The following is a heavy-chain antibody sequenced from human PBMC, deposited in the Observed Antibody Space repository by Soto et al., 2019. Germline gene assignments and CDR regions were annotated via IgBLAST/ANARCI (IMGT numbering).Heavy chain of an antibody. Sequence: PSETLSLTCSVSGDSIRSSSYYWGWIRQPPGKGLEWIGGIYYSGSTYYNPSLKSRVTISVDTSKNQFSLKLSSVTAADTAVYYCARQRGYCSGGSCYPKDWFDPWGQGTLVTVSS. J-gene: IGHJ5*02. V-gene: IGHV4-39*01. CDR1: GDSIRSSSYY. CDR3: ARQRGYCSGGSCYPKDWFDP. CDR2: IYYSGST. D-gene: IGHD2-15*01.